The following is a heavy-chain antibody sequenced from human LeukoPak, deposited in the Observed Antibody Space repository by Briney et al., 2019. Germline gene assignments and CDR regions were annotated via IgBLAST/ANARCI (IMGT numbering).Heavy chain of an antibody. CDR2: INPNSGGT. CDR1: GYTFTGYY. Sequence: ASVKVSCKASGYTFTGYYMHWVRQAPGQGLEWMGWINPNSGGTNYAQKFQGRVTMTRDTSISTAYMELSRLRSDDTAVYYCARDPSYDYYYYYMDVWGKGTTVTISS. CDR3: ARDPSYDYYYYYMDV. D-gene: IGHD3-3*01. J-gene: IGHJ6*03. V-gene: IGHV1-2*02.